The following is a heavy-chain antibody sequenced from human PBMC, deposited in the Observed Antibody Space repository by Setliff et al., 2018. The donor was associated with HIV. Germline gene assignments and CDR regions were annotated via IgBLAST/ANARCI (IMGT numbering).Heavy chain of an antibody. V-gene: IGHV4-34*01. CDR1: GESFSGYY. J-gene: IGHJ5*02. Sequence: SETLSLTCAVSGESFSGYYWSWIRQSPGKGLEWIGEINHSGGTNYNPSLKSRVTISVDTTKNQFSLKVKSVTAADMAVYYCVKRGIAVAGRWVPRNNWFDPWGQGSLVTVSS. CDR3: VKRGIAVAGRWVPRNNWFDP. CDR2: INHSGGT. D-gene: IGHD6-19*01.